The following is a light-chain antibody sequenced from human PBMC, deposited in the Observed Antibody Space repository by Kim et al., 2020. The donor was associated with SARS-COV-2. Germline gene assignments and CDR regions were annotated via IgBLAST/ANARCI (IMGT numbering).Light chain of an antibody. CDR1: QCVSSSY. CDR2: GAS. J-gene: IGKJ2*02. CDR3: EQYGSSPRT. Sequence: LSPGERATLPCRASQCVSSSYLAWYQQKPGQAPRLLIYGASSRATGIPDRFSGSGSGTDFTLTISRLEPEDFAVYYCEQYGSSPRTFGQGTKLEI. V-gene: IGKV3-20*01.